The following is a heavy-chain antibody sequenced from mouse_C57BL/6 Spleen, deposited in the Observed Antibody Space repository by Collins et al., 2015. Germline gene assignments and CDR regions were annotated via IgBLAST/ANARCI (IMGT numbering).Heavy chain of an antibody. J-gene: IGHJ1*03. CDR1: GYTFTSYW. CDR3: ARSKYYGSRRYFDV. Sequence: QVQLQQPGAELVKPGASVKLSCKASGYTFTSYWMQWVKQRPGQGLEWIGEIDPSDSYTNYNQKFKGKATLTVDTSSSTAYMQLSSLTSEDSAVYYCARSKYYGSRRYFDVWGTGTTVTVSS. D-gene: IGHD1-1*01. CDR2: IDPSDSYT. V-gene: IGHV1-50*01.